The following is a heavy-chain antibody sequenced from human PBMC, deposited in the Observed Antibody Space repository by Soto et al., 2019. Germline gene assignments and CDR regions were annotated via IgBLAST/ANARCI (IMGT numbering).Heavy chain of an antibody. J-gene: IGHJ4*02. CDR3: SRDIGSYAYGEGY. D-gene: IGHD3-10*01. Sequence: SVTLYLTSSVSGGSINSYWWSCIRQPAGKGLEWIGRVYSSGTTDYNPSLNSRATLSVETYKNQFSLKLSSVTAADTAVYYCSRDIGSYAYGEGYWGQG. CDR1: GGSINSYW. V-gene: IGHV4-4*07. CDR2: VYSSGTT.